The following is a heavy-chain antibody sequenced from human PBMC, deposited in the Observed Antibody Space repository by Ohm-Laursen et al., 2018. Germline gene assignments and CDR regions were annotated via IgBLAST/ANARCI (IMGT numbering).Heavy chain of an antibody. J-gene: IGHJ4*02. CDR3: ARGWLQFQTLDY. V-gene: IGHV4-59*01. CDR2: IYSSGGT. Sequence: TLSLTCTVSGGSISSYYWSWIRQPPGKGLEWIGYIYSSGGTNYNPSLKSRVTISVDTSKNQFSLKLNSVTAADTAVYYCARGWLQFQTLDYWGQGTLVTVSS. D-gene: IGHD5-24*01. CDR1: GGSISSYY.